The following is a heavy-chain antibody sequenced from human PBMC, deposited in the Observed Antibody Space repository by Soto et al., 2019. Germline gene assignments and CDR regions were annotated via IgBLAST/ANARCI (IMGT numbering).Heavy chain of an antibody. D-gene: IGHD2-2*01. CDR1: GGSISSSYY. V-gene: IGHV4-39*01. Sequence: SETLSLTCTVSGGSISSSYYWGWIRQPPGKGLEWIGSLHYTGSTYYNPSLKSRVTMSVDTSANQFSLRLNSVAAADTAVYYCARHSYSSSTGGNWCDPWGQGTLVTVSS. CDR2: LHYTGST. CDR3: ARHSYSSSTGGNWCDP. J-gene: IGHJ5*02.